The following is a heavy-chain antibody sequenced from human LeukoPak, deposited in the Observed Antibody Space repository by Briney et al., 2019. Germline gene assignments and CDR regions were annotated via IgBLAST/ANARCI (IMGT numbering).Heavy chain of an antibody. CDR3: ARVPRSYYYYYYMDV. CDR1: GGSFSGYY. V-gene: IGHV4-34*01. J-gene: IGHJ6*03. CDR2: INHNGRT. Sequence: SETLSLTCAVSGGSFSGYYWTWIRQPPGKGLEWIGEINHNGRTNYNPSLKSRVIMSVDTSKNQFSLKLSSVTAADTAVYYCARVPRSYYYYYYMDVWGKGTTVTVSS.